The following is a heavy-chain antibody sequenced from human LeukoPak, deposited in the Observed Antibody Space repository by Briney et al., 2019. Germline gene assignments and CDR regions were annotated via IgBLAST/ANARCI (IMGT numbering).Heavy chain of an antibody. CDR1: GFTFSSYW. Sequence: GGSLRLSCAASGFTFSSYWMHWVRPAPGKGLVWVSRINSDGSSTSYADSVKGRFTISRDNAKNTLYLQMNSLRAEDTAVYYCARVDSSGWYYYYVMDVWGKGTTVTVSS. CDR2: INSDGSST. CDR3: ARVDSSGWYYYYVMDV. J-gene: IGHJ6*04. D-gene: IGHD6-19*01. V-gene: IGHV3-74*01.